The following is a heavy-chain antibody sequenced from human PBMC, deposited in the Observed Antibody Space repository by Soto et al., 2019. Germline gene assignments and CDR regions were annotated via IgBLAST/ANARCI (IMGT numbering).Heavy chain of an antibody. Sequence: QVQLQESGPGLVKPSQTLSLTCTVSGGSISSGGYYWSWIRQHPRKGLEWIGYIYYSGSTYYNPSLKSRVTIPVDTSKNQFSLKLSSVTAADTAVYYCAASCVGCGGFNYYGMDVWGQGTTVTVSS. CDR3: AASCVGCGGFNYYGMDV. D-gene: IGHD2-21*01. CDR2: IYYSGST. V-gene: IGHV4-31*03. J-gene: IGHJ6*02. CDR1: GGSISSGGYY.